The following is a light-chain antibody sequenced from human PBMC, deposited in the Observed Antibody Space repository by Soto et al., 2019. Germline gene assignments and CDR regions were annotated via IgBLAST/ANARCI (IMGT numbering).Light chain of an antibody. V-gene: IGKV3-20*01. CDR1: QSTTINY. Sequence: EVVLTQSPGTLSLSPRERATLSCRASQSTTINYLAWYQQKPGQPPRLLIFGASGRAAGIPDRFSGSGSGTDFTLTVSRLEPEDFAVYYCQLYDSSLLWTFGRGTKVDIK. CDR3: QLYDSSLLWT. CDR2: GAS. J-gene: IGKJ1*01.